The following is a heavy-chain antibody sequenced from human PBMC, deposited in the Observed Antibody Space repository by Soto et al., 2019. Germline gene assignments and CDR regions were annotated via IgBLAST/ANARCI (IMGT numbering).Heavy chain of an antibody. J-gene: IGHJ6*03. D-gene: IGHD3-10*01. CDR2: IYYSGST. CDR3: ARGRYGSGSYYYYYMDV. CDR1: GGSISSGDWC. Sequence: SETLSLTCAVSGGSISSGDWCWSWIRQHPGKGLEWIGYIYYSGSTYYNPSLKSRVTISVDTSKNQFSLKLSSVTAADTAVYYCARGRYGSGSYYYYYMDVWGKGTTVTVSS. V-gene: IGHV4-31*11.